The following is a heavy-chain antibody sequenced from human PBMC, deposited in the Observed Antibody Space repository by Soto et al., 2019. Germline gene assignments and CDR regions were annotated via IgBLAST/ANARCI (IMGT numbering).Heavy chain of an antibody. D-gene: IGHD3-10*01. J-gene: IGHJ6*02. V-gene: IGHV3-23*01. Sequence: GGSLRLSCAASGFTFSSYAMSWVRQAPGKGLEWVSAISGSGGSTYYADSVKGRFTISRDNSKNTLYLQMNSLRAEDTAVYYCAKVPGEWLIFYYYYYYGMDVWGQGTTVTVSS. CDR2: ISGSGGST. CDR1: GFTFSSYA. CDR3: AKVPGEWLIFYYYYYYGMDV.